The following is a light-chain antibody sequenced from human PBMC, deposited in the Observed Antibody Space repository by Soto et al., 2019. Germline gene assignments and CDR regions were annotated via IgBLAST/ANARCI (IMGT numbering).Light chain of an antibody. CDR2: GAS. J-gene: IGKJ5*01. Sequence: EIVLTQSPGTLSLSAGERATVSCRASQSVNNNFLAWYQLRPGQAPRLLISGASSRATGIPDRISGSGSGTDFTLTITRVEPEDFAVYYCQQYGSSPRFGQGTRLEIK. CDR1: QSVNNNF. V-gene: IGKV3-20*01. CDR3: QQYGSSPR.